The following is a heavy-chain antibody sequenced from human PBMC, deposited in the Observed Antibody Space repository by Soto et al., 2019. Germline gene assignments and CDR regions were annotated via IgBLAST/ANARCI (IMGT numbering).Heavy chain of an antibody. D-gene: IGHD6-19*01. V-gene: IGHV3-30-3*01. CDR1: GFTFSNYA. Sequence: SLRLSYGASGFTFSNYAMHWVRQAPCKGLEWVAVISYDGSNKYYADSVKGRFTISRDNSKNTLYLQMNSLRAEDTAVYYCARDTYSSGWYGWGQGTLVTVSS. J-gene: IGHJ4*02. CDR2: ISYDGSNK. CDR3: ARDTYSSGWYG.